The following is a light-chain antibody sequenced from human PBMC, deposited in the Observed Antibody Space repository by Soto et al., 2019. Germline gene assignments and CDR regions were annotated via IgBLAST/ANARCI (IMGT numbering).Light chain of an antibody. J-gene: IGKJ2*01. CDR3: QQFNSYPQT. V-gene: IGKV1-13*02. Sequence: ALQLTQSPSSLSASLGHSVTITCRASQGIRSALAWYQQKPGKAPKILIYYASSLETGVPSRFSGSGSGTDFTLTISSLQPEDFATYYCQQFNSYPQTFGQGTKLEIK. CDR2: YAS. CDR1: QGIRSA.